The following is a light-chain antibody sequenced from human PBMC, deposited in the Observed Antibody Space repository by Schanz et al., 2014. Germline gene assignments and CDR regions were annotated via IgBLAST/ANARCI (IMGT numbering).Light chain of an antibody. CDR2: SNN. Sequence: QSVLTQPPSASGTPGQRVTISCSGSSSNIGGNTVNWYQQLPGTAPKPLIYSNNQRPSGVPDRFSGSKSGTSASLAISGLRSEDDADYYCAAWDDSLSGWVFGGGTKLTVL. CDR1: SSNIGGNT. J-gene: IGLJ3*02. V-gene: IGLV1-44*01. CDR3: AAWDDSLSGWV.